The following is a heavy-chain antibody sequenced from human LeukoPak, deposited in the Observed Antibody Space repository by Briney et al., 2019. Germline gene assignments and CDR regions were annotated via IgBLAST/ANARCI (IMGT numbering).Heavy chain of an antibody. D-gene: IGHD3-3*01. CDR3: TTGKEGYDFWSGLDY. V-gene: IGHV3-15*01. CDR2: IKSKTDGGTT. Sequence: GGSLRLPCAASGFTFSNAWMSWVRQAPGKGLEWVGRIKSKTDGGTTDYAAPVKGRFTISRDDSKNTLYLQMNSLKTEDTAVYYCTTGKEGYDFWSGLDYWGQGTLVTVSS. CDR1: GFTFSNAW. J-gene: IGHJ4*02.